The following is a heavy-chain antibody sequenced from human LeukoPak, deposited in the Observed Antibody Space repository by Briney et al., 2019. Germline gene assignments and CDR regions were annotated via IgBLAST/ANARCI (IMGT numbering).Heavy chain of an antibody. V-gene: IGHV1-2*02. D-gene: IGHD2-2*01. J-gene: IGHJ4*02. CDR3: ARGTKVVPAPDY. Sequence: ASVKVSCKASGYTSTGYYMHWVRQAPGQGLEWMGWINPNSGGTNYAQKFQGRVTMTRDTSISTAYMELSRLRSDDTAVYYCARGTKVVPAPDYWGQGTLVTVSS. CDR2: INPNSGGT. CDR1: GYTSTGYY.